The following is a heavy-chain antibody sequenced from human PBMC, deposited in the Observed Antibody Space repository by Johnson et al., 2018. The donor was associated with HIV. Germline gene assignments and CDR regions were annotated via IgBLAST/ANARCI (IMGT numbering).Heavy chain of an antibody. D-gene: IGHD6-13*01. V-gene: IGHV3-30*02. CDR2: IRYDGSNK. J-gene: IGHJ3*02. CDR1: GFTFSSYG. Sequence: QVQLVESGGGVVQPGGSLRLSCAASGFTFSSYGMHWVRQAPGKGLEWVTFIRYDGSNKYYTESVKGRFTISRDNSENTLYLQMNSLRAEDTALYFCARGKGAAAGLDAFDIWGQGTMVTVSS. CDR3: ARGKGAAAGLDAFDI.